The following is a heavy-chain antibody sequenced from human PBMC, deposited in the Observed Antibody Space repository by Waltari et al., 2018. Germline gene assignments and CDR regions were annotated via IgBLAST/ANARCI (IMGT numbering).Heavy chain of an antibody. CDR3: ATDQEVEYDFWRGYMY. Sequence: QLVQYGPEVKKPGGSVQVSCKASAFAFRTASVQWLRQARGQRPEWIGWIVVDSGNTNYARKFQDRVTFTRDMSTSTAYMELTSLRSEDTAVYYCATDQEVEYDFWRGYMYWGQGTLVSVSS. CDR2: IVVDSGNT. D-gene: IGHD3-3*01. V-gene: IGHV1-58*01. J-gene: IGHJ4*02. CDR1: AFAFRTAS.